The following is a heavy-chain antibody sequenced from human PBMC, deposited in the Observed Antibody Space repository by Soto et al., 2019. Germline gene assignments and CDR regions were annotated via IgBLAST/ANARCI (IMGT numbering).Heavy chain of an antibody. Sequence: QVQLVQSGAEVKKPGSSVKISCKASGGTFRTNAFNWVRQAPGQGLEWMGGIIPIFPTPDYAQKFQGRVTITADESTTTTYMELSSLRSEDTATYYCARDKDRQQLGGNYYYIMDVWGQGTTVTVSS. CDR1: GGTFRTNA. V-gene: IGHV1-69*12. CDR3: ARDKDRQQLGGNYYYIMDV. J-gene: IGHJ6*02. D-gene: IGHD3-3*02. CDR2: IIPIFPTP.